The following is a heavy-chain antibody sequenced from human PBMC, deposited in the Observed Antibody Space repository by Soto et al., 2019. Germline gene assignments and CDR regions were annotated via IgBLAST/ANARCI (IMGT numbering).Heavy chain of an antibody. CDR2: IYHSGST. CDR3: ARRTYCGDYCYSVLVY. CDR1: GGSISSSNW. J-gene: IGHJ4*02. Sequence: QVQLQESGPGLVKPSGTLSLTCAVSGGSISSSNWWNWVRQPPGKGLDWIGEIYHSGSTNYNPSLERRVAMSVAKSKAQVSRKLSSVPAADSAMCYCARRTYCGDYCYSVLVYWGQGTLVTVSS. V-gene: IGHV4-4*02. D-gene: IGHD2-21*02.